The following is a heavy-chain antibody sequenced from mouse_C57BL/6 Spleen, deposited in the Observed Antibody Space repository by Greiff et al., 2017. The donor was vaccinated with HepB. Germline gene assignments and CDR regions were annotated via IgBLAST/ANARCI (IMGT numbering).Heavy chain of an antibody. J-gene: IGHJ3*01. CDR3: ARGTTVKGTWFAY. Sequence: EVMLVESGGGLVKPGGSLKLSCAASGFTFSDYGMHWVRQAPEKGLEWVAYISSGSSTIYYADTVKGRFTISRDNAKNTLFLQMTSLRSEDTAMYYCARGTTVKGTWFAYWGQGTLVTVSA. V-gene: IGHV5-17*01. D-gene: IGHD1-1*01. CDR1: GFTFSDYG. CDR2: ISSGSSTI.